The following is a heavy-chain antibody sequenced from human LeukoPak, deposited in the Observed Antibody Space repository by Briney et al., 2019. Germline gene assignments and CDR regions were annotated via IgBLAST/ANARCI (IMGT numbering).Heavy chain of an antibody. D-gene: IGHD2-15*01. J-gene: IGHJ5*02. CDR2: INHSGST. CDR1: GGSFSGYY. Sequence: ASETLSLTCAVYGGSFSGYYWSWIRQPPGKGLEWIGEINHSGSTNYNPSLKSRVTISVDTPKNQFSLKLSSVTAADTAVYYCARGRGDIVVVVAATASNWFDPWGQGTLVTVSS. V-gene: IGHV4-34*01. CDR3: ARGRGDIVVVVAATASNWFDP.